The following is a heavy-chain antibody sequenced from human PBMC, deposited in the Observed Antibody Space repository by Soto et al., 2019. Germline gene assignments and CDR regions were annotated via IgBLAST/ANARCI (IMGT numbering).Heavy chain of an antibody. D-gene: IGHD2-15*01. CDR1: GGTFSSYA. V-gene: IGHV1-69*12. CDR2: IIPIFGTA. J-gene: IGHJ6*02. CDR3: ARDRYCSGGSCYLPLDV. Sequence: QVQLVQSGAEVKKPGSSVKVSCKASGGTFSSYAISWVRQAPGQGLEWMGGIIPIFGTANYAQKFQGRVTITADESTSSAYMELSSLISEDTAVYYCARDRYCSGGSCYLPLDVWGQGTTVTVSS.